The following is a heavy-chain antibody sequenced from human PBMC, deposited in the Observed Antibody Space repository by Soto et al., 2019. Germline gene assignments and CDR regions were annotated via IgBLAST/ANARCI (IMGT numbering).Heavy chain of an antibody. Sequence: SLRLSCTTSGFTFGDYGLSWFRQAPGKGLEWLGFIRSKHSGGTTDYAASVKGRFTISRDESKSTAYLQMDSLRVEDTAVYYCAREIRSSGWSNGPWGQGTLVTVSS. CDR2: IRSKHSGGTT. V-gene: IGHV3-49*03. CDR3: AREIRSSGWSNGP. J-gene: IGHJ5*02. D-gene: IGHD6-19*01. CDR1: GFTFGDYG.